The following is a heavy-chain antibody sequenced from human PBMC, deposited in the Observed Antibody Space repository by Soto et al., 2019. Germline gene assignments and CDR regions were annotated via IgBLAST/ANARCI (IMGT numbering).Heavy chain of an antibody. CDR1: GYTFTDYY. CDR2: INPKTGGT. D-gene: IGHD1-26*01. CDR3: ARDVVGSDYFDS. J-gene: IGHJ4*02. V-gene: IGHV1-2*02. Sequence: QVQLVQSGAEVRKPGASVKVSCKASGYTFTDYYMHWVRQAPGQGLEWMGWINPKTGGTNYVQKFQGRVTMPRDTSITTAYMELSRLISDDTAVYYCARDVVGSDYFDSWGQGTLVTVSS.